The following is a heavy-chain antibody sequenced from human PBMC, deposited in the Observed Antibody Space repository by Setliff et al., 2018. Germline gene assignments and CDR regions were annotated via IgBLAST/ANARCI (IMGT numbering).Heavy chain of an antibody. D-gene: IGHD5-18*01. Sequence: SVKVSCKASGGTFTNHAISWVRQAPGQAFEWLGGTIPNFGTTNYAQEFQGRVTIITDESTSTAYMELSSLRFEDTAVYYCAREGVDTRSSTDYRYYMDLWGKGTTVTVSS. CDR3: AREGVDTRSSTDYRYYMDL. V-gene: IGHV1-69*05. CDR1: GGTFTNHA. CDR2: TIPNFGTT. J-gene: IGHJ6*03.